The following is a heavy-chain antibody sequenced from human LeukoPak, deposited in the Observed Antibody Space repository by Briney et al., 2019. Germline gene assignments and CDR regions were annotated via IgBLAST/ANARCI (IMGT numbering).Heavy chain of an antibody. J-gene: IGHJ5*02. Sequence: ASVRVSCKASVYTFTPYYIHWVRQTPGQGLEWTGWFMPNSSDTDYAQTFQGRVSMTRDTSISTAYMDLNSLISDDTAVYYCARVQYQLLFEGNWFDPWGQGTLVTVSS. CDR2: FMPNSSDT. CDR3: ARVQYQLLFEGNWFDP. V-gene: IGHV1-2*02. CDR1: VYTFTPYY. D-gene: IGHD2-2*01.